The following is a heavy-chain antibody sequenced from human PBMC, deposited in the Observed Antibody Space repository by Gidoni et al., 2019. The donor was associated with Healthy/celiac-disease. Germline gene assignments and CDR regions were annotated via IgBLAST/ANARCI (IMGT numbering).Heavy chain of an antibody. V-gene: IGHV4-34*01. D-gene: IGHD3-10*01. CDR1: GGSFSGSY. CDR3: ARKNYYGSGSYYNRYYYYYYMDV. Sequence: QVQLQQWGAGLLKTSETLSLTCAVYGGSFSGSYWSWIRQPPGKGLEWIGEINHSGSTNYNPSLKSRVTISVDTSKNQFSLKLSSVTAADTAVYYCARKNYYGSGSYYNRYYYYYYMDVWGKGTTVTVSS. CDR2: INHSGST. J-gene: IGHJ6*03.